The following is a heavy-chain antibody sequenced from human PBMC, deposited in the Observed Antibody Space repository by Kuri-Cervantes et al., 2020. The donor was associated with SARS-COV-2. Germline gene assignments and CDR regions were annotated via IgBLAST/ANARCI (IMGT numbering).Heavy chain of an antibody. J-gene: IGHJ4*02. CDR1: GFSFNNYA. V-gene: IGHV3-23*01. Sequence: GGSLRLSCAASGFSFNNYAMNWVRQAPGKGLEWVSTISGTGGSTYYADSVKGRFTISRDKSGNTLYLQMSSLRAEDTAIYYCAKDLGFGELLSGVVNDYWGQGTLVTVSS. D-gene: IGHD3-10*01. CDR2: ISGTGGST. CDR3: AKDLGFGELLSGVVNDY.